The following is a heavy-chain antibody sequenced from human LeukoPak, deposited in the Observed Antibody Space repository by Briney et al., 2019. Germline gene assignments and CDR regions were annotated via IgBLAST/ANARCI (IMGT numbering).Heavy chain of an antibody. Sequence: PGRSLRLSCAVSGFTFSNYGVHWVRQAPGKGLEWVALISYDGSNEFYSDSVKGRFTISRDNAKNSLYLQMNSLRAEDTAVYYCARDLTVELHYGDQRRGYYMDVWGKGTTVTVSS. CDR1: GFTFSNYG. V-gene: IGHV3-30*03. CDR2: ISYDGSNE. D-gene: IGHD4-17*01. CDR3: ARDLTVELHYGDQRRGYYMDV. J-gene: IGHJ6*03.